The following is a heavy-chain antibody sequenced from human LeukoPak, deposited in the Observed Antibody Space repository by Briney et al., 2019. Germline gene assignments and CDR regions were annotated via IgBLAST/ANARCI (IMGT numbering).Heavy chain of an antibody. CDR2: INPYSGAA. CDR1: GYSFTGYY. Sequence: PWGSVKVSCKTSGYSFTGYYIHWMRQAPGQGLKWMGWINPYSGAAHSPQMFQGSVSMSRDTSISTVYIELTSLKSNDTAIYYCARARRAPSASYSFDSWGQGTLVTVSS. J-gene: IGHJ4*02. CDR3: ARARRAPSASYSFDS. V-gene: IGHV1-2*02. D-gene: IGHD1-26*01.